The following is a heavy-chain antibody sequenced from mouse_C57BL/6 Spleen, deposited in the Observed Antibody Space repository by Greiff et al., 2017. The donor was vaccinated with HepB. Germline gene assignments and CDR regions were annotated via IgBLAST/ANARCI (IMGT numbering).Heavy chain of an antibody. Sequence: QVQLKESGAELVRPGASVTLSCKASGYTFTDYEMHWVKQTPVHGLEWIGAIDPETGGTAYNQKFKGKAILTADKSSSTAYMELRSLTSEDSAVYYCTRGDYGSRRDYFDYWGQGTTLTVSS. D-gene: IGHD1-1*01. CDR1: GYTFTDYE. CDR2: IDPETGGT. CDR3: TRGDYGSRRDYFDY. J-gene: IGHJ2*01. V-gene: IGHV1-15*01.